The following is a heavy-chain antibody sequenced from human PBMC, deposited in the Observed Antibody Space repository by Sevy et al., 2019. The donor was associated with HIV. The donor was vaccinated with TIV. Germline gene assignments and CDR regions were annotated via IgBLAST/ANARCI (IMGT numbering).Heavy chain of an antibody. Sequence: ATVKVSCKASGYNFIIYGISWVRQAPGQGLEWMGWISGHNGNTNYPQNFQGRVTMTRDTSTSTAYMELRSLRSDDTAVYYCARVFRGAADSADFDYYMDVWGKGTTVTVSS. V-gene: IGHV1-18*01. CDR3: ARVFRGAADSADFDYYMDV. D-gene: IGHD6-13*01. CDR2: ISGHNGNT. CDR1: GYNFIIYG. J-gene: IGHJ6*03.